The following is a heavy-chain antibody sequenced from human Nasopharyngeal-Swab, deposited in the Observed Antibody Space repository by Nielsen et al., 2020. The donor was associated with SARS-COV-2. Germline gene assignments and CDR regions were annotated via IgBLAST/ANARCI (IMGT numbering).Heavy chain of an antibody. Sequence: GESLKISCAASGFTVSSNYMSWVRQAPGKGLEWVSVIYSGGSTCYADSVKGRFTISRDNSKNTLYLQMNSLRAEDTAVYYCARDRGGYGDYVDYWGQGTLVTVSS. J-gene: IGHJ4*02. CDR2: IYSGGST. V-gene: IGHV3-66*02. CDR3: ARDRGGYGDYVDY. D-gene: IGHD3-16*01. CDR1: GFTVSSNY.